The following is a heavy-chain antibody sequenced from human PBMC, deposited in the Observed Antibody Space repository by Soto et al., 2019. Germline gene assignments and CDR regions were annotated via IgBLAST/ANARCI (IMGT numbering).Heavy chain of an antibody. CDR3: ARVVVPTTATTSNWFDP. CDR1: GYTFTTYY. J-gene: IGHJ5*02. Sequence: ASVKVSCKASGYTFTTYYLHWVRQAPGQGLEWMGIINPSGGSTNYAQRFQGRVTMTSDTSTSTVYMELSSLRADDTAVYYCARVVVPTTATTSNWFDPWGQGTLVTVSS. V-gene: IGHV1-46*01. D-gene: IGHD4-17*01. CDR2: INPSGGST.